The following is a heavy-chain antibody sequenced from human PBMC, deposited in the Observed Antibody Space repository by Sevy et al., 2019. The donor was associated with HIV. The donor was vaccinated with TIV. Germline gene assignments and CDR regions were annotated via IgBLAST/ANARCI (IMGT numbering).Heavy chain of an antibody. CDR1: GFTFSSYA. D-gene: IGHD2-15*01. J-gene: IGHJ4*02. CDR3: AGDQCAVVIVAAGRFEY. V-gene: IGHV3-30*04. CDR2: ISYDGSNK. Sequence: GGSLRLSCAASGFTFSSYAMHWVRQAPGKGLEWVAVISYDGSNKYYADSVKGRFTISRGNSKNTLYLEMKSLRTEDTAVYYCAGDQCAVVIVAAGRFEYWGQGTLVTVSS.